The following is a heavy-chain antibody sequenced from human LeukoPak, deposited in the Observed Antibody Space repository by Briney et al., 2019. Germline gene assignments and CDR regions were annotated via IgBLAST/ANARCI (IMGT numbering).Heavy chain of an antibody. CDR3: VRDDRDYSGYRFDC. CDR2: ISKNGRDK. CDR1: GFTFSNYA. Sequence: GGSLRLSCAASGFTFSNYAMHWVRQAPGKGLEWVAFISKNGRDKNYADSVQGRFTISRDNSKNTLYLQMNSLRAEDTAVFYCVRDDRDYSGYRFDCWGQGTQVTVSS. D-gene: IGHD5-12*01. V-gene: IGHV3-30*04. J-gene: IGHJ4*02.